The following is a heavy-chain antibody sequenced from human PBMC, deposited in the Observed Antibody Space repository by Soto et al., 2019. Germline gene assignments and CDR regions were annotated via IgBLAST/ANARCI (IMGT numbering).Heavy chain of an antibody. D-gene: IGHD1-26*01. J-gene: IGHJ6*02. Sequence: QVQLVESGGGVVQPGTSLRLSCAASGLTFKTHAMHWVRQAPGKGLEWMAVIAYDGNETFYAESVKGRFIISRDNSTNELYLQINTLRNEDTAVYYCGKDVGDYVPYYYGVDVWGQGTTVTVSS. CDR3: GKDVGDYVPYYYGVDV. CDR1: GLTFKTHA. V-gene: IGHV3-30*18. CDR2: IAYDGNET.